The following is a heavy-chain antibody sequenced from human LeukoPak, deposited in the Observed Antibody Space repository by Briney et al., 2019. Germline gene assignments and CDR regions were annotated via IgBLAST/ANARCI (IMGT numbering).Heavy chain of an antibody. D-gene: IGHD3-9*01. J-gene: IGHJ4*02. CDR2: ISSSGSAT. CDR3: AKDRGTDVFRYFDY. Sequence: GGSLRLSCVASGFTFSSYEMNWVRQAPGKGLEWVAYISSSGSATYYADSVKGRFTISRDNSKNTLYLRMNNLRAEDTAVYYCAKDRGTDVFRYFDYWGQGTLVTVSS. V-gene: IGHV3-48*03. CDR1: GFTFSSYE.